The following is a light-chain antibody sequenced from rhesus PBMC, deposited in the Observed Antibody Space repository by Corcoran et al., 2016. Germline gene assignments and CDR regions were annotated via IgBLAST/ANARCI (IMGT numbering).Light chain of an antibody. J-gene: IGKJ4*01. Sequence: EIAMTQTPLSLPVTPGEPASISCSSSQSLLHSGGKTYLYWYLQKPGQAPQLLIYEISNRASGVPDRFSGSGSCTNFTLIISRVEAEDVGVYYCMQGIQLPLTFGGGTKVELK. V-gene: IGKV2-104*02. CDR3: MQGIQLPLT. CDR2: EIS. CDR1: QSLLHSGGKTY.